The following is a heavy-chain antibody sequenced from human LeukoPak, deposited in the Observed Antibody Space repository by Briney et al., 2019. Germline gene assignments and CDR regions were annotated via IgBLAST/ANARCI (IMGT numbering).Heavy chain of an antibody. CDR2: INHSGST. CDR3: ARGRDYYDSSGYYGRPLGDY. J-gene: IGHJ4*02. D-gene: IGHD3-22*01. CDR1: GASISSTHYI. V-gene: IGHV4-39*07. Sequence: SETLSLTCTVSGASISSTHYIWGWIRQPPGKGLEWMGEINHSGSTNYNPSLKSRVTISVDTSKNQFSLKLSSVTAADTAVYYCARGRDYYDSSGYYGRPLGDYWGQGTLVTVSS.